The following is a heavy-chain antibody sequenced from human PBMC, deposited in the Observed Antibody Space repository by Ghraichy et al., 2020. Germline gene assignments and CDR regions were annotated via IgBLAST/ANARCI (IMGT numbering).Heavy chain of an antibody. Sequence: GESLNISCAASGFPFSSYAMSWVRQTPGKGLEWVSSISFSGANTYYAVSVKGRFTISRDNSKNTLYLQMNSLRADDTAVYYCAKAWGYCSAATCPSYNWFDPWRQRTLVTVSS. CDR2: ISFSGANT. V-gene: IGHV3-23*01. J-gene: IGHJ5*02. CDR1: GFPFSSYA. CDR3: AKAWGYCSAATCPSYNWFDP. D-gene: IGHD2-15*01.